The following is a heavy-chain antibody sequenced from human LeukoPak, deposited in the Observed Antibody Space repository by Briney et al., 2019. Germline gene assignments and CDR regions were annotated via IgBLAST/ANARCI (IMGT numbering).Heavy chain of an antibody. CDR3: VSFYETY. D-gene: IGHD2/OR15-2a*01. V-gene: IGHV3-74*01. CDR2: INSDGSWT. J-gene: IGHJ4*02. Sequence: GGSLRLSCAASGNYWMHWVRQAPGKGPVWVSHINSDGSWTSYADSVKGRFTISKDNAKNTVYLQMNSLRAEDTAVYYCVSFYETYWGRGTLVTVSS. CDR1: GNYW.